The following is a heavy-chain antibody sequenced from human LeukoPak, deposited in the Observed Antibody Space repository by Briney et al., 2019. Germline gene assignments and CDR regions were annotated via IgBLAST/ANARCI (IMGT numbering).Heavy chain of an antibody. V-gene: IGHV3-11*01. CDR3: ARSTAFGVVIRPRRWDLDY. CDR1: GFTFRDYY. Sequence: GGSLRLSCAASGFTFRDYYMTWIRQAPGKGLEWISYISRSGDTLYYADSVEGRFTISRDNAKNSVFLQMNSVKAEDTAVYYCARSTAFGVVIRPRRWDLDYWGQGTLVTVSS. CDR2: ISRSGDTL. J-gene: IGHJ4*02. D-gene: IGHD3-3*01.